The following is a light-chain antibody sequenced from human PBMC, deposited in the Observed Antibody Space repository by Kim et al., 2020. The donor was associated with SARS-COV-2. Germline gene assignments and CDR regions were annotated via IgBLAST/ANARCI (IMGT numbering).Light chain of an antibody. CDR1: QSVHNY. CDR2: AAS. Sequence: IQMTQSPSSLSASVGDRVTITCRASQSVHNYLNWYQQKPGKAPKLLIFAASGLQSGVPSRFSGSGSGIDFTLTINSLQPEDFASYYCQQTYDFSPTLGGGTKVDIK. CDR3: QQTYDFSPT. J-gene: IGKJ4*01. V-gene: IGKV1-39*01.